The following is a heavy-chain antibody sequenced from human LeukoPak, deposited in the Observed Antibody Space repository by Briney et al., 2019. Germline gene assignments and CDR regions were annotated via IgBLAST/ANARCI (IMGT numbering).Heavy chain of an antibody. V-gene: IGHV4-59*01. Sequence: SETLSLPCTVSGDSISSYYWSWIRQPPGKALEWIGYIYYSGSTNYNPSLKSRVTISVDTSKNQFSLKLSSVTAADTAVYYCARVDPDSSSTLEVFDYWGQGTLVTVSS. D-gene: IGHD6-6*01. CDR1: GDSISSYY. J-gene: IGHJ4*02. CDR3: ARVDPDSSSTLEVFDY. CDR2: IYYSGST.